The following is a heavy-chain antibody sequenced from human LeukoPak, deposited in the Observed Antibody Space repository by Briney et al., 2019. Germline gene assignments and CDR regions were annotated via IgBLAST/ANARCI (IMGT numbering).Heavy chain of an antibody. CDR2: IYYSGST. J-gene: IGHJ4*02. CDR1: GGSLCSYY. CDR3: ARANDYGDYYFDY. D-gene: IGHD4-17*01. Sequence: SETLSLICSVFGGSLCSYYWSWIRQHPGQGLAWVGYIYYSGSTNYNPSLKSRVTISVDTSKNQFSLKLSPVTAADTAVYYCARANDYGDYYFDYWGQGTLVTVSS. V-gene: IGHV4-59*01.